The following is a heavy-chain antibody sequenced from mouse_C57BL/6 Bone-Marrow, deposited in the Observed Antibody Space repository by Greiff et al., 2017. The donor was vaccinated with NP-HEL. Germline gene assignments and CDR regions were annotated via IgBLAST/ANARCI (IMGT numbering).Heavy chain of an antibody. Sequence: VQLKQSGPELVKPGASVKISCKASGYSFTDYNMNWVKQSNGKSLEWIGVINPNYGTTSYNQKFKGKATLTVDQSSSTAYMQLNSLTSEDSAVYYCAILYGSSPYYFDYWGQGTTLTVSS. J-gene: IGHJ2*01. CDR2: INPNYGTT. D-gene: IGHD1-1*01. CDR3: AILYGSSPYYFDY. V-gene: IGHV1-39*01. CDR1: GYSFTDYN.